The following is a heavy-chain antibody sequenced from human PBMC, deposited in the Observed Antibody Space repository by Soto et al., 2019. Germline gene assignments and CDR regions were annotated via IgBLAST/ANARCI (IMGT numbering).Heavy chain of an antibody. D-gene: IGHD3-10*01. Sequence: GGSLRLSCAASGFTVSSNYMSWVRQAPGKGLEWVSVIYSGGSTYCADSVKGRFTISRDNSKNTLYLQMNSLRAEDTAVYYCARGFMGSVTDYWGQGTLVTVSS. CDR1: GFTVSSNY. J-gene: IGHJ4*02. V-gene: IGHV3-53*01. CDR3: ARGFMGSVTDY. CDR2: IYSGGST.